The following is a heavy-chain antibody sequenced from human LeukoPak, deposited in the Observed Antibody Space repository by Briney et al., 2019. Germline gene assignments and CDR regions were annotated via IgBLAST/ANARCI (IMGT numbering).Heavy chain of an antibody. V-gene: IGHV1-2*02. D-gene: IGHD1-26*01. CDR3: ARGHSIVGATSAFDI. J-gene: IGHJ3*02. CDR2: XNPNSGGK. Sequence: MXWXNPNSGGKNYAQKFQGRVTMTRDTSTSTAYMELSRLRSDDTAVYYCARGHSIVGATSAFDIWGQGTMVTVSS.